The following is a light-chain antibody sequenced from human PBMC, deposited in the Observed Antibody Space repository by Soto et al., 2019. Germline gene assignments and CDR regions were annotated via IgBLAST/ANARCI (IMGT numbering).Light chain of an antibody. Sequence: QSALTQPASVSGSPGQSITISCTGTSSDVGGYNYVSWYLQHPGKAPKVMIYEVSNRPSGVSHRFSGSKSGNTASLTISGLQAEDEADYYCTSYTTSSTGVFGGGTQLTVL. CDR2: EVS. V-gene: IGLV2-14*01. J-gene: IGLJ3*02. CDR3: TSYTTSSTGV. CDR1: SSDVGGYNY.